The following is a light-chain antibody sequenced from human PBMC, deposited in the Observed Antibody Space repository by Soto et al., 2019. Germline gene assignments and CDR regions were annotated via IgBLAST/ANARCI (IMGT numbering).Light chain of an antibody. CDR2: DAS. Sequence: EIVLTQSPATLSLSPGERATLSCRASQSVSSYLAWYQQKPGQAPRLLIYDASNRVTGIPARFSGSGSGTDFTVTISSLEPEDVAVYYCQQRSNWPPMYTFGQGTKLEIK. CDR1: QSVSSY. CDR3: QQRSNWPPMYT. J-gene: IGKJ2*01. V-gene: IGKV3-11*01.